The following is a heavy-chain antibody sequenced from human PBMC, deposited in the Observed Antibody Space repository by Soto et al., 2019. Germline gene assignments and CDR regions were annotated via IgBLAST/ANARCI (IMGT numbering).Heavy chain of an antibody. J-gene: IGHJ4*02. Sequence: QVQLVQSGAEVKKPGASVKVSCKASGYTFTSYDINWVRQATGQGLEWMGWMNPNSGNTGYAQKFQGRVTMTRNTARSTAYMELSSLRSEDTAVYYCAITHLRFGEHHSWGQGTLVTVSS. CDR3: AITHLRFGEHHS. CDR2: MNPNSGNT. CDR1: GYTFTSYD. V-gene: IGHV1-8*01. D-gene: IGHD3-10*01.